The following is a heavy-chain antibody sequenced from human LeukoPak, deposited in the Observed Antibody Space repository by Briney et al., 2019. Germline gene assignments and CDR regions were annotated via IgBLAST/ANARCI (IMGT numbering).Heavy chain of an antibody. CDR3: ALSPYGGNSHATT. D-gene: IGHD4-23*01. Sequence: PGGSLRLSCAASGFTFSSYSMNWVRQAPGKGLEWVSSISSSSSYIYYADSVKGRFTISRDNAKNSLYLQMNSLRAEDTAVYYCALSPYGGNSHATTWGQGTLVTVSS. V-gene: IGHV3-21*01. J-gene: IGHJ5*02. CDR1: GFTFSSYS. CDR2: ISSSSSYI.